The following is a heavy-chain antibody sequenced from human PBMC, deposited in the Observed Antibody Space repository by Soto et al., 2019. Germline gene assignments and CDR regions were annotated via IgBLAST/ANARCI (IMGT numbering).Heavy chain of an antibody. CDR2: IYYSGST. Sequence: PSETLSLTCTVSGGSISSSSYYWGWIRQPPGKGLEWIGSIYYSGSTYYNPSLKSRVTISVDTSKNQFSLKLSSVTAADTAVYYCARGPLECSSTSCYTHWFDPWGQGTLVTVSS. CDR3: ARGPLECSSTSCYTHWFDP. J-gene: IGHJ5*02. V-gene: IGHV4-39*07. CDR1: GGSISSSSYY. D-gene: IGHD2-2*02.